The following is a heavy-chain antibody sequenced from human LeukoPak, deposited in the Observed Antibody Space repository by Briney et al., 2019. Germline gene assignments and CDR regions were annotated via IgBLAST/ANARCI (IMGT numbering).Heavy chain of an antibody. J-gene: IGHJ6*03. D-gene: IGHD1-26*01. CDR2: INHSGST. V-gene: IGHV4-39*07. Sequence: PSETLSLTCTVSGGSISSSSYYWSWIRQPPGKGLEWIGEINHSGSTNYNPSLKSRVTISVDTSKNQFSLKLSSVTAADTAVYYCARGRGGSYYYYYYYMDVWGKGTTVTISS. CDR1: GGSISSSSYY. CDR3: ARGRGGSYYYYYYYMDV.